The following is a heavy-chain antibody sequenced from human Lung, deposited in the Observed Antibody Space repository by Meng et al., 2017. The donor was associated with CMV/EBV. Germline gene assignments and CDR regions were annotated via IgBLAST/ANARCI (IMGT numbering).Heavy chain of an antibody. V-gene: IGHV3-74*01. D-gene: IGHD3-22*01. J-gene: IGHJ4*02. CDR2: ITSDGSST. CDR1: GFPFNTYW. Sequence: GGSXRFXFAASGFPFNTYWMHWVRQAPGKGLVWVSRITSDGSSTTYADSVKGRFTISRDNAKNTLYLQMNSLGAEDTAVYYCAREYRLKYDSSGFDFWGQGTXVTVAS. CDR3: AREYRLKYDSSGFDF.